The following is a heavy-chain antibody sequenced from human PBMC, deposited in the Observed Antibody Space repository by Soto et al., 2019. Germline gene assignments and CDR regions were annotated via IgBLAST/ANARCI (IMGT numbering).Heavy chain of an antibody. J-gene: IGHJ4*02. CDR1: GFSLSNARMG. CDR3: ARSNLIVGATWDFDY. V-gene: IGHV2-26*01. CDR2: IFSNDEK. D-gene: IGHD1-26*01. Sequence: QVTLKESGPVLVKPTETLTLTCTVSGFSLSNARMGVSWIRQPPGKALEWLAHIFSNDEKSYSTSLKSRLTSSKDTSKSQVVLTMTNMDPVDTATYYCARSNLIVGATWDFDYWGQGTLVTVSS.